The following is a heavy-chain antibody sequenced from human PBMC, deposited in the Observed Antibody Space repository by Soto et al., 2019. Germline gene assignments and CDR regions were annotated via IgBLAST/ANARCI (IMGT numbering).Heavy chain of an antibody. Sequence: EVQVVESGGGLVKPGGSLRLSCAASGFTFSSYSMNWVRQAPGKGLEWVSSISSTSYIYYADSVKGRFTISRDNAKNSLYLQMNSLRAEDTAVYYCARQSTYYYGMDVWGQGTTVTVSS. V-gene: IGHV3-21*01. CDR1: GFTFSSYS. CDR2: ISSTSYI. CDR3: ARQSTYYYGMDV. J-gene: IGHJ6*02.